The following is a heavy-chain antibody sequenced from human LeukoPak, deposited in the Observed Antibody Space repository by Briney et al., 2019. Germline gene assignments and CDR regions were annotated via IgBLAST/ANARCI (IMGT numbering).Heavy chain of an antibody. CDR1: GFTFSNYA. Sequence: GGSLRLSCAASGFTFSNYAMTWVRQAPGKGLEWVSGISGSADSTYYAESVKGRFTISRDNSKNTLYLQMNSLRAEDTAVYYCAKDLTPVGATPYYFDYWGQGTLVTVSS. J-gene: IGHJ4*02. D-gene: IGHD1-26*01. CDR2: ISGSADST. V-gene: IGHV3-23*01. CDR3: AKDLTPVGATPYYFDY.